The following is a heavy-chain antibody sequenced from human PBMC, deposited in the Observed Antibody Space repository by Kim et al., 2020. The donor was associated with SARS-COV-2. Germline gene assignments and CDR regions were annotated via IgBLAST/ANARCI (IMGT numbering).Heavy chain of an antibody. CDR1: GYTFTSYG. D-gene: IGHD3-9*01. CDR2: ISAYNGYT. Sequence: ASLKVSCKASGYTFTSYGISWVRQAPGQGLDWMGWISAYNGYTNYAQHFQGRVTMTTDTSTSTAYMELRSLRSDDTAVYYCARTNYDILTGYYPYFDYWGQGTLVTVSS. V-gene: IGHV1-18*01. J-gene: IGHJ4*02. CDR3: ARTNYDILTGYYPYFDY.